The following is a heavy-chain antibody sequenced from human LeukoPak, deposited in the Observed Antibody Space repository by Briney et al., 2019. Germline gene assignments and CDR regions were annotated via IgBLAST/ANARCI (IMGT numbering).Heavy chain of an antibody. V-gene: IGHV3-30*02. D-gene: IGHD3-10*01. Sequence: PGGSLRLSCAASGFTFNNYGMHWVRQAPGKGLEWVAFIRYNGNNQYYADSVKGRFTISRDNSKNTLYLQMNSLKGDDTAVYYCARHRRRQNFQGGPTAYMVRGVLDIWGQGTMVTVSS. CDR1: GFTFNNYG. J-gene: IGHJ3*02. CDR2: IRYNGNNQ. CDR3: ARHRRRQNFQGGPTAYMVRGVLDI.